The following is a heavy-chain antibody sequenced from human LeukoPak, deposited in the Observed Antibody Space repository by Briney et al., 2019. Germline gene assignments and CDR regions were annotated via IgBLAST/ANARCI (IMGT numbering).Heavy chain of an antibody. CDR3: ARGQHYGDLSSYGMDV. CDR2: IYHRGNT. D-gene: IGHD4-17*01. CDR1: GDSITTSNW. J-gene: IGHJ6*02. Sequence: SETLSLTCVVSGDSITTSNWWDWVRQPPGKGLEWIGKIYHRGNTNNNPSLKSRVTISVDTSKNQFSLKLSSVTAVDTAVYYCARGQHYGDLSSYGMDVWGQGTTVTVSS. V-gene: IGHV4-4*02.